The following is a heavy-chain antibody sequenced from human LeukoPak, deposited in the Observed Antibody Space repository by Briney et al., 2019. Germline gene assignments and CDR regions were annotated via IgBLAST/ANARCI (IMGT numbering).Heavy chain of an antibody. CDR2: ISGSAGST. V-gene: IGHV3-23*01. J-gene: IGHJ6*02. CDR1: GFTFSNYD. CDR3: AKDLSIASRPVLSH. D-gene: IGHD6-6*01. Sequence: GGSLRLSCAASGFTFSNYDISWVRQAPGKGLEWVSVISGSAGSTYYADSVKGRFTISRDNSKNTLYLQMNSLRAEDTALYYCAKDLSIASRPVLSHWGQGTTVTVSS.